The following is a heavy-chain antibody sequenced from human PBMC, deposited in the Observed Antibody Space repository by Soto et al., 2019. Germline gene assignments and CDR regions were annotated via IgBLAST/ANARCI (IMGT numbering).Heavy chain of an antibody. V-gene: IGHV3-48*02. CDR3: ARDGNRGYDMDV. CDR1: GFTFSTYN. J-gene: IGHJ6*02. CDR2: TSNTGRTI. Sequence: EVQVVESGGGLVQPGGSLRLSCEGSGFTFSTYNMDWVRQAPGKGLEWVSYTSNTGRTIFYADSVRGRFTISRDNAKNALFLQMNSLRDEDTAVYYCARDGNRGYDMDVWGQGTTVTVSS.